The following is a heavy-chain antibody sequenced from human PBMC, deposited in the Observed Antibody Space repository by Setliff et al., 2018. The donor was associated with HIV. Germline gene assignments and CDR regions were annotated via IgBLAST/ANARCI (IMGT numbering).Heavy chain of an antibody. J-gene: IGHJ3*02. V-gene: IGHV1-69*10. CDR3: AKGYYHDSRGYPTGPAFDI. CDR2: LIPILGIA. Sequence: SVKVSCKASGGAFSGYALSWVRQAPGQGLEWMGGLIPILGIAQYAQKFHGRVTISADTSTTTAYLEVSSLRSGDTAVYYCAKGYYHDSRGYPTGPAFDIWGQGTMVTV. CDR1: GGAFSGYA. D-gene: IGHD3-22*01.